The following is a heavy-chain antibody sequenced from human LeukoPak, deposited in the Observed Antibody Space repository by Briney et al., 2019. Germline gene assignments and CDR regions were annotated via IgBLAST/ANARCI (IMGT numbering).Heavy chain of an antibody. CDR3: AKRADYYDSSRALYDAFDL. D-gene: IGHD3-16*01. V-gene: IGHV3-30*02. CDR2: IRYDGSDK. CDR1: GFTFRTYG. J-gene: IGHJ3*01. Sequence: GGSLRLSCAASGFTFRTYGMHWVRQAPGQGLEWVTFIRYDGSDKFYADSVRGRLIISRDNSKKKLFLQLNSLRVEDTAVYYCAKRADYYDSSRALYDAFDLWGQGTMVTVSS.